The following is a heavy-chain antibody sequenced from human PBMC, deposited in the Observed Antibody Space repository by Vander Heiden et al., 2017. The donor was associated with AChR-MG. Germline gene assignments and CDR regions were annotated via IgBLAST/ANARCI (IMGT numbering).Heavy chain of an antibody. J-gene: IGHJ6*03. D-gene: IGHD4-17*01. CDR2: IWYGGSNK. V-gene: IGHV3-33*01. CDR1: GFTFSSYG. Sequence: QVQLVESGGGVVQPGKSLRLSCAASGFTFSSYGMHWVRQAPGKGLEWVAVIWYGGSNKYYEDSVKGRFTISRDNSKNTLHLEMNSLRAEDTAVYYCARGMTTVTPDSVYYYYMDVWGKGTTVTVSS. CDR3: ARGMTTVTPDSVYYYYMDV.